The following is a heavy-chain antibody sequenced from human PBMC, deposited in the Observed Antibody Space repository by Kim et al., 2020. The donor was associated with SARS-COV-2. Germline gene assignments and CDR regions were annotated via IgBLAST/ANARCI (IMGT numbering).Heavy chain of an antibody. D-gene: IGHD1-7*01. CDR1: GFTFSSYS. V-gene: IGHV3-21*01. CDR2: ISSSSSYI. J-gene: IGHJ6*02. Sequence: GGSLRLSCAASGFTFSSYSMNWVRQAPGKGLEWVSSISSSSSYIYYADSVKGRFTISRDNAKNSLYLQMNSLRAEDTAVYYCARDDTSHEKNYNWNYSYYYGMDVWGQGTTVTVSS. CDR3: ARDDTSHEKNYNWNYSYYYGMDV.